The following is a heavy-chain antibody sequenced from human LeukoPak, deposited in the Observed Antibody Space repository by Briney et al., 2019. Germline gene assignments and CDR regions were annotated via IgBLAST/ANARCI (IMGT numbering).Heavy chain of an antibody. CDR3: ARGAPGSYCSGGSCPYFDY. CDR2: MNPNSGNN. CDR1: GYTFTSYD. D-gene: IGHD2-15*01. Sequence: ASVKVSCKASGYTFTSYDINWVRQATGQGLEWMGWMNPNSGNNGYAQKFQGRVTMTRNTSISTAYMELSSLRSEDTAGYYCARGAPGSYCSGGSCPYFDYWGQGTLVTVSS. J-gene: IGHJ4*02. V-gene: IGHV1-8*01.